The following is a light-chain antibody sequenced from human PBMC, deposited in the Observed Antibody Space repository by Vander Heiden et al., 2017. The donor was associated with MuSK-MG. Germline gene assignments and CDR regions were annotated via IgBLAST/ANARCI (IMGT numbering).Light chain of an antibody. J-gene: IGLJ3*02. V-gene: IGLV1-47*01. CDR1: RSNIGSNY. CDR2: GNS. CDR3: EVWDDSRGARWV. Sequence: QSVLTQPPSASGPPGQRVTISCSGSRSNIGSNYVYWYQHLPGTAPKLLIYGNSRRPSGVPERFSGSKSGTAATLVISRLGAGDEADYYCEVWDDSRGARWVFGGGTKMTVL.